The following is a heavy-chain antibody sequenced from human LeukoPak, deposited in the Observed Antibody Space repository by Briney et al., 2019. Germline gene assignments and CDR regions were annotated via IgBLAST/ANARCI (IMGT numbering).Heavy chain of an antibody. Sequence: ASVTVSCKASGYTFTSYGISWVGQAPGQGLEGMGWISAYNGNTNYSQKFQGRVTITADESTSTAYMELSSLRSEDTAVYYCAGIVVPAAMPNHYYMDVWGKGTTVTISS. CDR3: AGIVVPAAMPNHYYMDV. D-gene: IGHD2-2*01. V-gene: IGHV1-18*01. CDR2: ISAYNGNT. CDR1: GYTFTSYG. J-gene: IGHJ6*03.